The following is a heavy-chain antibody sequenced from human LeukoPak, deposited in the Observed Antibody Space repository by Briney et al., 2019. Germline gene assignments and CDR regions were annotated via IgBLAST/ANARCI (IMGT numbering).Heavy chain of an antibody. CDR3: ARCQLLSYWFDP. D-gene: IGHD2-2*01. V-gene: IGHV4-39*07. Sequence: SETLSLTCTVSGGSISSSSYYWSWIRQPPGKGLEWIGSIYYSGSTYYNPSLKSRVTISVDTSKNQFSLKLSSVTAADTAVYYCARCQLLSYWFDPWGQGTLVTVSS. J-gene: IGHJ5*02. CDR1: GGSISSSSYY. CDR2: IYYSGST.